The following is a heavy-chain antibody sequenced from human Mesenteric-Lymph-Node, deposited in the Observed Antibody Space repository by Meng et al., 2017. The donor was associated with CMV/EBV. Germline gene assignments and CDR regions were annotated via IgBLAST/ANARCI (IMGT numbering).Heavy chain of an antibody. D-gene: IGHD3-10*01. Sequence: SGGSVSSGSHYWSWIRQPPGKGLEWIAYMYYSGSTHYNPSLKSRVTISVDTSKNQFSLKLSSLTAADTAVYYCARAGVRGVTNFDYWGQGTLVTVSS. CDR1: GGSVSSGSHY. V-gene: IGHV4-61*01. CDR3: ARAGVRGVTNFDY. J-gene: IGHJ4*02. CDR2: MYYSGST.